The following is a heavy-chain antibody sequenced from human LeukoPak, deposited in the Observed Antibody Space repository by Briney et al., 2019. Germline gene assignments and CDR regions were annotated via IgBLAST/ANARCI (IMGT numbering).Heavy chain of an antibody. D-gene: IGHD2-2*01. CDR2: IWYDGSNK. J-gene: IGHJ4*02. V-gene: IGHV3-33*01. Sequence: GGSLRLSCAASGFTFSSYGMHWVRQAPGKGLEWVAVIWYDGSNKYYADSVKGRFTIPRDNSKNTLYLQMNSLRAEDTAVYYCARDGEGDCSSTSCPFDYWGQGTLVTVSS. CDR1: GFTFSSYG. CDR3: ARDGEGDCSSTSCPFDY.